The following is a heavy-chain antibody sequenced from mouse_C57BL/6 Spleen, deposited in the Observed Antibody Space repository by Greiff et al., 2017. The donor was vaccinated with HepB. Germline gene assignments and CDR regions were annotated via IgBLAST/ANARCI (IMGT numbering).Heavy chain of an antibody. CDR1: GFTFSDYG. Sequence: EVQVVESGGGLVKPGGSLKLSCAASGFTFSDYGMHWVRQAPEKGLEWVAYISSGSSTIYYADTVKGRFTISRDNAKNTLFLQMTSLRSEDTAMYYCARDPDFAYWGQGTLVTVSA. V-gene: IGHV5-17*01. CDR3: ARDPDFAY. J-gene: IGHJ3*01. CDR2: ISSGSSTI.